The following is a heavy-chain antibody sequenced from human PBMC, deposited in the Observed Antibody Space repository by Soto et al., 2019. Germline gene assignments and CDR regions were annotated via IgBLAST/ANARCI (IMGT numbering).Heavy chain of an antibody. CDR3: AHSPRITMYDY. CDR1: GFSLSTNGVG. D-gene: IGHD3-10*02. V-gene: IGHV2-5*02. Sequence: SGPTLVNPTQTLTLTCTFSGFSLSTNGVGVGWIRQPPGKALEWLALIYWDDDKRYSPSLKSRLTITKDTSKNRVVLTMTNMGPVDTATYYCAHSPRITMYDYWGQGTLVTVSS. CDR2: IYWDDDK. J-gene: IGHJ4*02.